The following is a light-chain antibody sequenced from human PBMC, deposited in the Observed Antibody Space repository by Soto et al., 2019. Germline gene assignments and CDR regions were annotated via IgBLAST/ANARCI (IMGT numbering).Light chain of an antibody. J-gene: IGKJ1*01. CDR1: QSVSSSY. CDR2: GAS. CDR3: QQYGSSSWT. V-gene: IGKV3-20*01. Sequence: EIVVTQSPGTLSLSPGERATLSCRASQSVSSSYLAWYQQKPGQAPRLLIYGASSRATGIPDRFSGSGSGTDFTFTISRLEPEDFAVYSCQQYGSSSWTFGQGTKVDIK.